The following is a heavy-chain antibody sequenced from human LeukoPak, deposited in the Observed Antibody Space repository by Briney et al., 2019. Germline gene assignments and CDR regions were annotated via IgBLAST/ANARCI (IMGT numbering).Heavy chain of an antibody. D-gene: IGHD6-19*01. CDR3: ARHITRPYSRAQDSFDS. Sequence: EASVKVSCTASGYTFTSYGISWVRQAPGQGLEWMGGISAYNGNTNYAQTLQGRVTMTTDTSTSTAYMELRSLSSNDTAVYYCARHITRPYSRAQDSFDSWGPGNLVTVSS. CDR1: GYTFTSYG. J-gene: IGHJ4*02. CDR2: ISAYNGNT. V-gene: IGHV1-18*01.